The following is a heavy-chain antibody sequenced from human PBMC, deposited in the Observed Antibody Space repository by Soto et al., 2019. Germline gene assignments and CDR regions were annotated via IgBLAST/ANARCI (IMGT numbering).Heavy chain of an antibody. CDR2: ISGSGGST. CDR1: GFTFSSYA. D-gene: IGHD6-13*01. J-gene: IGHJ6*02. CDR3: ASGVRVQQQLVLRYYYYYGMDV. V-gene: IGHV3-23*01. Sequence: GGSLRLSCAASGFTFSSYAMSWVRQAPGKGLEWVSAISGSGGSTYYADSVKGRFTISRDNSKNTLYLQMNSLRAEDTAVYYCASGVRVQQQLVLRYYYYYGMDVWGQGTTVTVSS.